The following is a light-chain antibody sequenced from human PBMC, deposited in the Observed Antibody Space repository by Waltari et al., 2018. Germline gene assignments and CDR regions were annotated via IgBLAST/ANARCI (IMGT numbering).Light chain of an antibody. J-gene: IGKJ4*01. CDR1: QSVLYSSNNKNY. CDR2: WAS. V-gene: IGKV4-1*01. Sequence: DIVMTQSPDSLAVSLGERATINCKSSQSVLYSSNNKNYLAWYQQKSGQPPKLLIYWASTRESGVPDRFSGSGSGTDFTLTISSLQAEDMAVYYCQQYFSTPPVTFGGGTKVEIK. CDR3: QQYFSTPPVT.